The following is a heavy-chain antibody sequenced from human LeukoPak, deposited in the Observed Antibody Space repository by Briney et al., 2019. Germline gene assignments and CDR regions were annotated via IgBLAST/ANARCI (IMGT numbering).Heavy chain of an antibody. J-gene: IGHJ4*02. Sequence: PGGSLRLSCAASGFTFSSYSMNWVRQAPGKGLEWVSSISSYSSYIYYADSVKGRFTISRDNAKNSLYLQMNSLRAEDTAVYYCAREGLRFYYDRSGYPPAYWGQGTLVTVSS. V-gene: IGHV3-21*01. CDR2: ISSYSSYI. CDR1: GFTFSSYS. CDR3: AREGLRFYYDRSGYPPAY. D-gene: IGHD3-22*01.